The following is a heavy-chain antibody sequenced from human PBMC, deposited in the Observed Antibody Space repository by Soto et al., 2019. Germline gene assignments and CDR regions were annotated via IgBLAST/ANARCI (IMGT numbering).Heavy chain of an antibody. CDR3: ARDNGYYYGMDV. CDR1: GEAYSIYA. V-gene: IGHV1-69*06. J-gene: IGHJ6*02. Sequence: SLKVYCKGAGEAYSIYASSWVRQAPGQGLEWMGGIIPIFGTANYAQKFQGRVTITADKSTSTAYMELSSLRSEDTAVYYCARDNGYYYGMDVWGQGTTVTVSS. CDR2: IIPIFGTA. D-gene: IGHD2-8*01.